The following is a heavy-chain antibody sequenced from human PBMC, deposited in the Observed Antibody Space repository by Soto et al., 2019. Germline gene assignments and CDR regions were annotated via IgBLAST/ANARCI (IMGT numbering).Heavy chain of an antibody. CDR2: INTNGGTT. D-gene: IGHD5-12*01. J-gene: IGHJ4*02. V-gene: IGHV3-64*01. CDR1: GFTFSNYA. Sequence: EVQLVESGGGLVQPGGSLRLSCAASGFTFSNYAMHWVRQAPGKGLEYVSVINTNGGTTYYASSVKGRFTISRDNSKNMLYLQMGSLRAEDMAVYYCAREGGYDFGGYYFDYWGQGTLVTVSS. CDR3: AREGGYDFGGYYFDY.